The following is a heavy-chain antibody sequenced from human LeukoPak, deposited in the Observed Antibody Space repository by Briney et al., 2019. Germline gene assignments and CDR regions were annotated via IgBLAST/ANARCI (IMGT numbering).Heavy chain of an antibody. J-gene: IGHJ4*02. Sequence: PSETLSLTCTVSGGSTSSSSYYWGWIRQPPGKGLEWIGSIYYSGSTYYNPSLKSRVTISVDTSKNQFSLKLSSVTAADTAVYYCARYYDMLTGYFPAGIDYWGQGTLVTVSS. CDR2: IYYSGST. CDR3: ARYYDMLTGYFPAGIDY. CDR1: GGSTSSSSYY. D-gene: IGHD3-9*01. V-gene: IGHV4-39*01.